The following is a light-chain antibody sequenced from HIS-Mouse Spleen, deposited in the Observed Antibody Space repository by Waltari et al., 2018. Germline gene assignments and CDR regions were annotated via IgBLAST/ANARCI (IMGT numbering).Light chain of an antibody. CDR1: QGISSY. CDR3: QQLNSYPPT. J-gene: IGKJ1*01. V-gene: IGKV1-9*01. Sequence: DIQLTQSPSFLSASVGDRVTITCRASQGISSYLAWYQQKPGKAPKLLIYAASTLQSGVPSRFGGSGSGTEFTLTISSLQPEDVATYYCQQLNSYPPTFGQGTKVEIK. CDR2: AAS.